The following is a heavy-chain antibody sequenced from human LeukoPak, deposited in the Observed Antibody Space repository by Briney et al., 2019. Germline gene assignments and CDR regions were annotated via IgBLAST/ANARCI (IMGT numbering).Heavy chain of an antibody. CDR1: GFTVTSDC. Sequence: GGSLRLSCAASGFTVTSDCMSWVRQAPGKGLEGVSVIYRGGSTYYADSVQGRFTTSRDNSNNTLYLQMNSLRADDTAVYYCTLRGSGSHYEGASVYWGQGTLVTVSS. V-gene: IGHV3-66*01. CDR3: TLRGSGSHYEGASVY. CDR2: IYRGGST. J-gene: IGHJ4*02. D-gene: IGHD3-10*01.